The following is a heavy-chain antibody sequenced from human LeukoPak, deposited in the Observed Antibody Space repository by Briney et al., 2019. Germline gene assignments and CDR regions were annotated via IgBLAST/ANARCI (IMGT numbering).Heavy chain of an antibody. J-gene: IGHJ6*03. CDR2: IRSKAYGGTT. Sequence: PGGSLRLSCRASGFTLGHYAMSWVRQAPGKGLEWVGFIRSKAYGGTTEYAASVKGRFSISRDESKSNAYLQMNMLKTEDTAVYYCIRHTIFGVYYYMDVWGKGTTVTVSS. D-gene: IGHD3-3*01. CDR1: GFTLGHYA. V-gene: IGHV3-49*04. CDR3: IRHTIFGVYYYMDV.